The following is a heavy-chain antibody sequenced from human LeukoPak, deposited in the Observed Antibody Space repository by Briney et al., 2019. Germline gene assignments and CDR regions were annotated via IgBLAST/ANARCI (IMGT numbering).Heavy chain of an antibody. CDR3: ARASWGDYVFDY. J-gene: IGHJ4*02. V-gene: IGHV4-59*01. Sequence: SETLSLTCTVSGASISSYYWSWIRQPPGKGLEWIGYIYYSGSTNYNPSLKSRVTISVDTSKNQFSLKLSSVTAADTAVYYCARASWGDYVFDYWGQGTLVTVSS. D-gene: IGHD4-17*01. CDR1: GASISSYY. CDR2: IYYSGST.